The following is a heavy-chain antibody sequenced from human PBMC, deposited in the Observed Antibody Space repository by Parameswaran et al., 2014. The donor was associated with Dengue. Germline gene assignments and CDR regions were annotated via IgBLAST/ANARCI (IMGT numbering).Heavy chain of an antibody. D-gene: IGHD5-18*01. CDR3: AREKDTAMVTGGLGGDAFDI. V-gene: IGHV3-33*01. Sequence: VRQAPGRGWEWVAVIWYDGSNKYYADSVKGRFTISRDNSKNTLYLQMNSLRAEDTAVYYCAREKDTAMVTGGLGGDAFDIWGQGTMVTVSS. J-gene: IGHJ3*02. CDR2: IWYDGSNK.